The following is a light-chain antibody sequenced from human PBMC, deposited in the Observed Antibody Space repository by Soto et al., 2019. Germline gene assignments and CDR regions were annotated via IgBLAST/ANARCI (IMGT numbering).Light chain of an antibody. CDR3: QQYGNSPLT. Sequence: EIVLTQSPGTLSLSPGERATLSCTASQSVAGNFLAWYQQRPGQAPRLLISAASSRATAIPDRFSGSGSGTEFTLTISRLEPDDSAVYFCQQYGNSPLTVGHGTKLNIK. J-gene: IGKJ3*01. CDR1: QSVAGNF. V-gene: IGKV3-20*01. CDR2: AAS.